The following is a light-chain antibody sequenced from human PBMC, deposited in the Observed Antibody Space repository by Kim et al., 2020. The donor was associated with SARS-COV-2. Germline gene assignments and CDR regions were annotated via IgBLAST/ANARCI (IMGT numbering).Light chain of an antibody. CDR1: SSDVSGYNY. CDR3: CSYAGSWV. J-gene: IGLJ3*02. V-gene: IGLV2-11*01. CDR2: DVS. Sequence: SPGQSVTISCTGTSSDVSGYNYVSWYQQHPGKAPKLMIYDVSKRPSGVPDRFSGSKSGNTASLTISGLQAEDEADYYCCSYAGSWVFGGGTQLTVL.